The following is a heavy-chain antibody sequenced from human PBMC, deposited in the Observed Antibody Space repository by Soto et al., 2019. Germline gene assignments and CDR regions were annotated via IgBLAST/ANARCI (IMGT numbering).Heavy chain of an antibody. J-gene: IGHJ4*02. CDR2: IYYSGST. D-gene: IGHD1-1*01. CDR1: GGPISNYY. Sequence: PSETLSLTCTVSGGPISNYYWSWIRQPPGKGPEWIGYIYYSGSTEYNPSLKSRVSMSVDTSKNQFFLNLRPVSAADTAVYYCARDIYNSDLGYWGQGALVTVS. V-gene: IGHV4-59*01. CDR3: ARDIYNSDLGY.